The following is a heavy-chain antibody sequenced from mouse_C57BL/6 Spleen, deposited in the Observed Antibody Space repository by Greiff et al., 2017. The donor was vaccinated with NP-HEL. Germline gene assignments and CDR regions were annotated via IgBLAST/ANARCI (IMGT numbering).Heavy chain of an antibody. D-gene: IGHD4-1*02. CDR3: ARVPATGSFAY. Sequence: EVQLVESGGGLVKPGGSLKLSCAASGFTFSSYAMSWVRQTPEKRLEWVATISDGGSYTYYPDTVKGRFTISRDNAKNNLYLQMSHLKSEDTAMYYCARVPATGSFAYWGQGTLVTVSA. V-gene: IGHV5-4*01. CDR2: ISDGGSYT. CDR1: GFTFSSYA. J-gene: IGHJ3*01.